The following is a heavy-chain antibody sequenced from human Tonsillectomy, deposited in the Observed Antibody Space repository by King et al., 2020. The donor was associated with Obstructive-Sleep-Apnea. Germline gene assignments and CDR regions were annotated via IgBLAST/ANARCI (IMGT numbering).Heavy chain of an antibody. J-gene: IGHJ5*02. D-gene: IGHD6-13*01. Sequence: GQLVQSGAEVKKPGASVKVSCKTSGYIFTGYYIHWVRQAPGQGLEWMGWINPNSGGTNYAQKFQGRVTMTRDTSISTAYMELSRLRSDDTAVYYCARDAPPYDNSWFNWFDPWGKGTLVTVSS. CDR1: GYIFTGYY. CDR3: ARDAPPYDNSWFNWFDP. CDR2: INPNSGGT. V-gene: IGHV1-2*02.